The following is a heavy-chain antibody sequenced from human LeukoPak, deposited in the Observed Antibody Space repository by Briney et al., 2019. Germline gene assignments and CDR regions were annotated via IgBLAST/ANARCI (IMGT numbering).Heavy chain of an antibody. CDR1: GYTLTELS. CDR2: FDPEDGET. V-gene: IGHV1-24*01. J-gene: IGHJ5*02. D-gene: IGHD3-22*01. Sequence: ASVKVSCKVSGYTLTELSMHWVRQAPGKGLEWMAGFDPEDGETIYAQKFQGRVTMTEDTSTDTAYMELSSLRSEDTAVYYCATAAGYYYDSSGYSNWFDPWRQGTLVTVSS. CDR3: ATAAGYYYDSSGYSNWFDP.